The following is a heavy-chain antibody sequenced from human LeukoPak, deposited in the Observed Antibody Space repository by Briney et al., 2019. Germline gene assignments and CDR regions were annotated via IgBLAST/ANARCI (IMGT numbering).Heavy chain of an antibody. V-gene: IGHV4-34*01. Sequence: SETLSLTCAVYGGSFSGYYWSWIRQPPGKGLEWIGEINHSGSTNYNPSLKSRVTISVDTSKNQFSLKLSSVTAADTAVYYCARSPLTTVTTSGGTFDYWGQGTLVTVSS. CDR2: INHSGST. D-gene: IGHD4-11*01. J-gene: IGHJ4*02. CDR3: ARSPLTTVTTSGGTFDY. CDR1: GGSFSGYY.